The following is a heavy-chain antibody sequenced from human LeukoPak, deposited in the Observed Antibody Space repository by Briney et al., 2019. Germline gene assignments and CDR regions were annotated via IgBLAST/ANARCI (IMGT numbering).Heavy chain of an antibody. D-gene: IGHD6-13*01. CDR1: GFTFSSYS. Sequence: GGSPRLSCAASGFTFSSYSMNWVRQAPGKGLEWVSSISSSSSYIYYADSVKGRFTISRDNAKNSLYLQMNSLRAEDTAVYYCAREEAAAKDYWGQGTLVTVSS. CDR2: ISSSSSYI. CDR3: AREEAAAKDY. V-gene: IGHV3-21*01. J-gene: IGHJ4*02.